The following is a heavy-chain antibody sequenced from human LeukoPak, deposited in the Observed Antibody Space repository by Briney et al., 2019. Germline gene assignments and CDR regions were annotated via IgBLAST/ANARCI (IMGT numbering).Heavy chain of an antibody. CDR1: GYTFTGYY. J-gene: IGHJ4*02. D-gene: IGHD6-6*01. Sequence: ASVKVSCKASGYTFTGYYMHWVRQAPGQGLEWMGLINPNRGATNYAQKFQGRVTMTRDTSISTAYMELSRLRSDDTAVYYCARAPRGSSSADFDYWGQGALVTVSS. V-gene: IGHV1-2*02. CDR3: ARAPRGSSSADFDY. CDR2: INPNRGAT.